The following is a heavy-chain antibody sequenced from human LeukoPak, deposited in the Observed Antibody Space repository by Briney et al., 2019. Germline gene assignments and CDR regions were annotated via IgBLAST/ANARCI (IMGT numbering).Heavy chain of an antibody. CDR3: ARAPGGLDV. CDR2: IYYSGST. Sequence: PSDTLSLTCTVSGGSISSYYWSWIRQPPGKGLEWIGYIYYSGSTNYNPSLKSRVNISVDTSKNQFSLKLSSVTAADTAVYYCARAPGGLDVWGQGTTVTVSS. CDR1: GGSISSYY. V-gene: IGHV4-59*07. J-gene: IGHJ6*02.